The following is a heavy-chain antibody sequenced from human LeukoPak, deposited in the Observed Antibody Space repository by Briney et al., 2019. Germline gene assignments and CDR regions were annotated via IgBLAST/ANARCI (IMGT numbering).Heavy chain of an antibody. J-gene: IGHJ6*03. D-gene: IGHD6-13*01. Sequence: AASVKVSSKASGGTFSSYAISWVRQAPGQGLEWMGGIIPIFGTANYAQKFQGRVTITADESTSTAYMELSSLRSGDTAVYYCARSFAAGTYYYYYYYMDVWGKGTTVTISS. CDR1: GGTFSSYA. CDR2: IIPIFGTA. V-gene: IGHV1-69*13. CDR3: ARSFAAGTYYYYYYYMDV.